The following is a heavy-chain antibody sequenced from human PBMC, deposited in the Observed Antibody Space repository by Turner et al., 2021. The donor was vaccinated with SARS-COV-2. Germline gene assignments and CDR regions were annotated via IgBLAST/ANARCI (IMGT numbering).Heavy chain of an antibody. CDR2: ISYDGSNK. Sequence: QVQLVVYAGGVVQSGRSLRHTCAASGFTFSSYGMHWVRQAPGKGLEWVAVISYDGSNKYYADSVKGRFTISRDNSKNTLYLQMNSLRAEDTAVYYCANSLQQLVSRGYYYYYGMDVWGQGTTVTVSS. D-gene: IGHD6-6*01. J-gene: IGHJ6*02. CDR3: ANSLQQLVSRGYYYYYGMDV. V-gene: IGHV3-30*18. CDR1: GFTFSSYG.